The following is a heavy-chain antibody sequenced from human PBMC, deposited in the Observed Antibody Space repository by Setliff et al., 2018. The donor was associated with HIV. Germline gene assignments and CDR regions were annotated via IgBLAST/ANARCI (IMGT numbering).Heavy chain of an antibody. D-gene: IGHD4-17*01. Sequence: GGSLRLSCAASGFTVSNDYMSWVRQAPGRGLEWVSVIHSGGSTYYADSVKGRFITSRDNSKNTLYLQMNSPRAEDTAVYYCARDPYGDIDYWGQGTLVTVSS. V-gene: IGHV3-66*01. J-gene: IGHJ4*02. CDR3: ARDPYGDIDY. CDR1: GFTVSNDY. CDR2: IHSGGST.